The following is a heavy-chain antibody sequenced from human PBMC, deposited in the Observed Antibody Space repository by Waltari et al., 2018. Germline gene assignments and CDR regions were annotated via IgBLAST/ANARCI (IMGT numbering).Heavy chain of an antibody. CDR2: ISSSGSTI. D-gene: IGHD4-17*01. J-gene: IGHJ4*02. CDR1: GFTFSSYE. Sequence: EVQLVEYGGGLVQPGGSLRLSCAASGFTFSSYEMNWVGQATGKGFDLVSYISSSGSTIYYADSVKGRFTISRDNAKNSLYLQMNSLRAEDTAVYYCARVWDYGDYVDYWGQGTLVTVSS. V-gene: IGHV3-48*03. CDR3: ARVWDYGDYVDY.